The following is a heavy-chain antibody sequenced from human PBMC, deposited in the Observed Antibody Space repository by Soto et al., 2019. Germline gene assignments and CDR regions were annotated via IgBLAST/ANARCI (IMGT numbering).Heavy chain of an antibody. CDR1: GFTFSSYA. CDR2: ISGSGGST. V-gene: IGHV3-23*04. CDR3: AKGVAAAVYYFDY. Sequence: VQLVESGGGVIQPGGSLRLSCAASGFTFSSYAMSWVRQAPGKGLEWVSAISGSGGSTYYADSVKGRFTISRDNSKNTLYLQMNSLRAEDTAVYYCAKGVAAAVYYFDYWGQGTLVTVSS. D-gene: IGHD6-13*01. J-gene: IGHJ4*02.